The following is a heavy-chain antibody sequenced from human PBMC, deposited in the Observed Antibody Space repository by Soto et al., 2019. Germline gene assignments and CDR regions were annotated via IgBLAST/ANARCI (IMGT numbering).Heavy chain of an antibody. CDR3: ARAYGDYVFDY. CDR1: GDSVNSATYY. J-gene: IGHJ4*02. V-gene: IGHV4-61*01. Sequence: PSETLSLTCTVSGDSVNSATYYWHWIRQPPGKGLEWIGYIYYSGSTNYNPSLKSRVTISVDTSKNQFSLKLSSVTAADTAVYYCARAYGDYVFDYWGQGTLVTVSS. CDR2: IYYSGST. D-gene: IGHD4-17*01.